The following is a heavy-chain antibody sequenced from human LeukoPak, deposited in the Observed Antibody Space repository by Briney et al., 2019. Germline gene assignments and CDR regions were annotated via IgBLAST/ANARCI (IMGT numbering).Heavy chain of an antibody. V-gene: IGHV1-69*13. J-gene: IGHJ3*02. CDR1: GGTFSSYA. D-gene: IGHD6-13*01. Sequence: SVKVSCKASGGTFSSYAISWVRQAPGQGLEWMGGIIPIFGTANYAQKFQGRVTITADESTNTAYMELSSLRSEDTAVYYCARPGPAAGTDDAFDIWGQGTMVTVSS. CDR2: IIPIFGTA. CDR3: ARPGPAAGTDDAFDI.